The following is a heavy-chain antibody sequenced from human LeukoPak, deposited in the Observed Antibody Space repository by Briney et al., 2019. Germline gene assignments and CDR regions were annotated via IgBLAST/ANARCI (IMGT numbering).Heavy chain of an antibody. D-gene: IGHD3-10*01. V-gene: IGHV3-23*01. CDR1: GFTFSSYA. CDR3: ARYRGFGDSYDS. J-gene: IGHJ4*02. Sequence: TGGSLRLSCAASGFTFSSYAMSWLRQAPGKGLEWVSTLGDSGGRTYYADYVTGRFTISRDNSKNTLYLQMNSLRAEDAAVYYCARYRGFGDSYDSWGQGTLVTVSS. CDR2: LGDSGGRT.